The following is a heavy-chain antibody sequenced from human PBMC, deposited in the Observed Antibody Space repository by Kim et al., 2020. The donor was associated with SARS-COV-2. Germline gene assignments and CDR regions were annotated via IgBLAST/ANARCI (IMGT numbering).Heavy chain of an antibody. Sequence: GGSLRLSCAGSGFSFKAYAITWVRQAPGKGLEWVSLISGSGGKTIYADSVKGRFTTFRENSRNTLYLQMKSLRAEDTAVYYCAKVDKDFYDSRTYSYFYYGLDVWGHGTPVTVSS. J-gene: IGHJ6*02. CDR1: GFSFKAYA. CDR3: AKVDKDFYDSRTYSYFYYGLDV. D-gene: IGHD3-22*01. V-gene: IGHV3-23*01. CDR2: ISGSGGKT.